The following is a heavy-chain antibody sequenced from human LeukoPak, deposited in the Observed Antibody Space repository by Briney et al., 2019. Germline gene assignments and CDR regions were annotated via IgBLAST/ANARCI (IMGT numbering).Heavy chain of an antibody. Sequence: PGGSLRLSCAASGFTFSNYWMSWVRQAPGKGLEWVANIKQDGSEKYYVDSVKGRFTISRDNAKNSLYLQTNSLRAEDTAVYYCAREAFFGYWGQGTLVTVSS. V-gene: IGHV3-7*03. CDR1: GFTFSNYW. CDR2: IKQDGSEK. CDR3: AREAFFGY. J-gene: IGHJ4*02.